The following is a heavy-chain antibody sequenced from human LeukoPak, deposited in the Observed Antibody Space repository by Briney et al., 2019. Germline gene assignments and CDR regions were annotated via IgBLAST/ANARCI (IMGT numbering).Heavy chain of an antibody. CDR1: GFTFGNYW. D-gene: IGHD3-22*01. Sequence: GGSLRLSRAASGFTFGNYWMSWVRQAPGKGLEWVANIKQDGSEKYYVDSVKGRFTIPRDNAKNSLYLQMNSLRAEDTAVYYCASSYYYDSATLDYWGQGTLVTVSS. V-gene: IGHV3-7*01. J-gene: IGHJ4*02. CDR3: ASSYYYDSATLDY. CDR2: IKQDGSEK.